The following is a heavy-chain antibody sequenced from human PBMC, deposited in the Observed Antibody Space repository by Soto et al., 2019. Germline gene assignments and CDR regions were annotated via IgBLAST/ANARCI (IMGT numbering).Heavy chain of an antibody. J-gene: IGHJ4*02. CDR1: GYTFTSYG. Sequence: ASVKVSCKASGYTFTSYGISWVRQAPGQGRETMDGISAYDGNTNNAHKLQRRDTMTTDTSTSTANVEPRSLRSDHTTVYYCARDIRYSYGSGGRYFDYWGQGTLVTVSS. CDR2: ISAYDGNT. CDR3: ARDIRYSYGSGGRYFDY. D-gene: IGHD5-18*01. V-gene: IGHV1-18*04.